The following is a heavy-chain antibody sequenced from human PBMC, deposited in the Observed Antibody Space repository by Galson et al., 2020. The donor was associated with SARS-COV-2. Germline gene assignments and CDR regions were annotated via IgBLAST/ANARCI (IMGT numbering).Heavy chain of an antibody. Sequence: ASVKVSCKVSGYTLTELSMHWVRQAPGKGLEWMGGFDPEDGETIYAQKFQGRVTMTEDSSTDTAYMELSSLRSEDTAVYYCATDFAIFGVVILHYWGQGTLVTVSS. V-gene: IGHV1-24*01. CDR1: GYTLTELS. D-gene: IGHD3-3*01. CDR3: ATDFAIFGVVILHY. CDR2: FDPEDGET. J-gene: IGHJ4*02.